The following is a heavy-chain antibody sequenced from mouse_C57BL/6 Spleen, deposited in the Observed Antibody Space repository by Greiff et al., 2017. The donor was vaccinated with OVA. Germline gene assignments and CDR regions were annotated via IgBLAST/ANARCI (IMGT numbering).Heavy chain of an antibody. Sequence: VQLQQPGAELVMPGASVKLSCKASGYTFTSYWMHWVKQRPGQGLEWIGEIDPSDSYTNYNQQFKGKSTLTVDKSSSTAYMQLSSLTSEDSAVYYCARRGLYYGYDSAWFAYWGQGTLVTVSA. CDR1: GYTFTSYW. CDR2: IDPSDSYT. J-gene: IGHJ3*01. V-gene: IGHV1-69*01. CDR3: ARRGLYYGYDSAWFAY. D-gene: IGHD2-2*01.